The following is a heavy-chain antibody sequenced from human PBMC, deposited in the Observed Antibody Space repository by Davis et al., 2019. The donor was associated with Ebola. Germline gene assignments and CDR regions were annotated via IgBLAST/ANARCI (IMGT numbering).Heavy chain of an antibody. CDR3: ASRTYGSGSS. V-gene: IGHV3-53*01. Sequence: GESLKISCAASGFTVSTNYMSWVRHAPGKGLVWVSRINNIGSTTNYADSVKGRFTISRDNARGTLYLQMNSLRADDTAVYYCASRTYGSGSSWGQGTLVTVSS. J-gene: IGHJ5*02. D-gene: IGHD3-10*01. CDR1: GFTVSTNY. CDR2: INNIGST.